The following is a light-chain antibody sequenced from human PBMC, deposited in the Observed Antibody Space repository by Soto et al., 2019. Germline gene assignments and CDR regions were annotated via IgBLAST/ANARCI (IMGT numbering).Light chain of an antibody. CDR3: QQYGSSVT. CDR2: DAS. Sequence: EIVMTQSPSTLSVSPGERSALSFRASQSSSNKLAWSQQKPGQAPRLLIYDASTRATGIPDRFSGSGSGTDFSLTISRLEPEDFAVYYCQQYGSSVTFGQGTRLEIK. V-gene: IGKV3-20*01. J-gene: IGKJ5*01. CDR1: QSSSNK.